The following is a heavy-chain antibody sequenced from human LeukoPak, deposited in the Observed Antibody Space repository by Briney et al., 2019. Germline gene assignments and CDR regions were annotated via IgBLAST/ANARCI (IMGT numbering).Heavy chain of an antibody. J-gene: IGHJ4*02. CDR2: IWYDGSNK. CDR1: GFTFSSYG. CDR3: ARDEDRDSVITPSFNFDY. Sequence: GGSLRLSCAAPGFTFSSYGMHWVRQAPGKGLEWVAVIWYDGSNKYYADSVKGRFTISRDNAKNSLYLQMNSLRAEDTAVYYCARDEDRDSVITPSFNFDYWGQGTLVTVSS. D-gene: IGHD3-22*01. V-gene: IGHV3-33*01.